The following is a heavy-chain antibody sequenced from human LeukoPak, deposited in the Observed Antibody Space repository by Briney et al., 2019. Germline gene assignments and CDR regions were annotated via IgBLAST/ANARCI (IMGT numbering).Heavy chain of an antibody. V-gene: IGHV1-69*04. CDR1: GGTFSSYA. Sequence: GAAVKVSYKGSGGTFSSYAISWVRQAPGQGLEWMGRIIPILDIANYAQKFQGRVTITADKSTSTAYMELNSLRSEDTAVYYCARCSITIFGLFDYWGQGTLVTVSS. CDR3: ARCSITIFGLFDY. CDR2: IIPILDIA. D-gene: IGHD3-10*02. J-gene: IGHJ4*02.